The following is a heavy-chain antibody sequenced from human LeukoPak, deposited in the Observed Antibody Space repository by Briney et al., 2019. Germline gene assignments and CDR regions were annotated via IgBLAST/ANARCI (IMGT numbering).Heavy chain of an antibody. V-gene: IGHV4-59*01. CDR3: ARDQGSGYYYDSFDI. D-gene: IGHD3-22*01. J-gene: IGHJ3*02. CDR2: IYYTVST. Sequence: SETLSLTCTVSGGSISSYYWSWIRQSPGKGLEWIGYIYYTVSTNYNPSLKSRVTISVDTSKNQFSLRLSSVTPADTAVYYCARDQGSGYYYDSFDIWGQGTMVTVSS. CDR1: GGSISSYY.